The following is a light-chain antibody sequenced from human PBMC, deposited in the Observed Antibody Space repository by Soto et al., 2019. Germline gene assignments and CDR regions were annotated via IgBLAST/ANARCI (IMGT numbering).Light chain of an antibody. CDR1: SGHSTSI. J-gene: IGLJ2*01. CDR3: ETWDTNTRV. CDR2: LEGSGNY. Sequence: QPVLTQSSSASASLGSSVKLTCTRSSGHSTSIIAWHQQQPGKAPRYLMRLEGSGNYNKGSGIPDRFSGSSSGADRCLTISNLQFEDEADYYCETWDTNTRVFGGGTKLTVL. V-gene: IGLV4-60*02.